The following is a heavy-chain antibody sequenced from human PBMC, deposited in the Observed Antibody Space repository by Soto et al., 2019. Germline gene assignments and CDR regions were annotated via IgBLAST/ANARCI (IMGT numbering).Heavy chain of an antibody. D-gene: IGHD6-19*01. CDR3: ARDREAVAAWYFDL. Sequence: GGSLRLSCAASGFPFSSYGMHWVRQDPGKGLEWVAVIWYDGSNKYYADSVKGRFTISRDNSKNTLYLQMNSLRAEDTAVYYCARDREAVAAWYFDLWGRGTLGTVSS. V-gene: IGHV3-33*01. CDR2: IWYDGSNK. J-gene: IGHJ2*01. CDR1: GFPFSSYG.